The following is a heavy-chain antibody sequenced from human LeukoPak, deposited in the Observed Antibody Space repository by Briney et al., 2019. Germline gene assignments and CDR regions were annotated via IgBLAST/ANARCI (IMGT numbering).Heavy chain of an antibody. CDR3: ARDPGFIAVAVDFDY. Sequence: GASVKVSCKASGGTFSSYAISWVRQAPGQGLEWMGGIIPIFGTANYAQKFQGRVTITTDESTSTAYMELRSLRSDDTAVYYCARDPGFIAVAVDFDYWGQGTLVTVSS. CDR1: GGTFSSYA. V-gene: IGHV1-69*05. D-gene: IGHD6-19*01. J-gene: IGHJ4*02. CDR2: IIPIFGTA.